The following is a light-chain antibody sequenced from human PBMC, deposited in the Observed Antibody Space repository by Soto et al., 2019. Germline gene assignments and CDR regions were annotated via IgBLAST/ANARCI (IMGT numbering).Light chain of an antibody. CDR1: QSVSSN. J-gene: IGKJ4*01. CDR2: GAS. V-gene: IGKV3-15*01. CDR3: QQYGSSPLT. Sequence: EIVMTQSPATLSVSPGERATLSCRASQSVSSNLVWYQQKPGQAPRLLIYGASTRATGIPARFSGSGSGTEFTLTISSLEPEDFAVYYCQQYGSSPLTFGGGTKVDIK.